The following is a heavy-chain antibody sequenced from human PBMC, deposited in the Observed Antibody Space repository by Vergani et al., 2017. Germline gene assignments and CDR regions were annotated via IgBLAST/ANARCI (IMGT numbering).Heavy chain of an antibody. CDR1: GFTFSDYY. V-gene: IGHV3-11*01. Sequence: QVQLVESGGGLVKPGGSLRLSCAASGFTFSDYYMSWIRQAPGKGLEWVSYISSSGSTIYYADSVKGRFTISRDNAKNSLYLQMNSLRAENTAVYYCARDVELEQRCYYYYRDVWSKGSTVTVSS. D-gene: IGHD1/OR15-1a*01. CDR3: ARDVELEQRCYYYYRDV. J-gene: IGHJ6*03. CDR2: ISSSGSTI.